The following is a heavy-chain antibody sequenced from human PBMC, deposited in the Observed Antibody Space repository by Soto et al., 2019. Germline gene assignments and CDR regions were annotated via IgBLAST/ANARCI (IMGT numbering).Heavy chain of an antibody. CDR2: ISAYNGNT. V-gene: IGHV1-18*04. D-gene: IGHD2-2*01. CDR1: GYTFTSYG. Sequence: GASVKVSCKASGYTFTSYGISCVRQAPGQGLEWMGWISAYNGNTNYAQKLQGRVTMTTDTSTSTAYMELRSLRSDDTAVYYCARGVVVVPAAWGHWFDPWGQGTLVTVSS. J-gene: IGHJ5*02. CDR3: ARGVVVVPAAWGHWFDP.